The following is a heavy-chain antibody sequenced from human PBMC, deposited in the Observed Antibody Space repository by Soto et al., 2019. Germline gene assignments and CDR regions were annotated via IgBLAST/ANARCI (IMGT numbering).Heavy chain of an antibody. Sequence: SVKVSCKASGGTFSSYAISWVRQAPGQGLEWMGGIIPIFGTANYAQKFQGRVTITADESTSTAYMELSSLRSEDTAVYYCARVVAAAGMRYYYYGMDVWGQGTTVTVSS. D-gene: IGHD6-13*01. J-gene: IGHJ6*02. V-gene: IGHV1-69*13. CDR2: IIPIFGTA. CDR1: GGTFSSYA. CDR3: ARVVAAAGMRYYYYGMDV.